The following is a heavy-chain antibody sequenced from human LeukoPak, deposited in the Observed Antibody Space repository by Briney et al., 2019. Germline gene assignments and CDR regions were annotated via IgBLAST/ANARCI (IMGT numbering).Heavy chain of an antibody. D-gene: IGHD2-15*01. CDR1: GFTFSSYG. J-gene: IGHJ6*04. CDR2: ISYDGSNK. CDR3: AKGLSYGMDV. Sequence: GRSLTLSCAASGFTFSSYGMHWVRQAPGKGLEWVAVISYDGSNKYYADSVKGRFTISRDNSKNTLYLQMNSLRAEDTAVYYCAKGLSYGMDVWGEGTTVTVSS. V-gene: IGHV3-30*18.